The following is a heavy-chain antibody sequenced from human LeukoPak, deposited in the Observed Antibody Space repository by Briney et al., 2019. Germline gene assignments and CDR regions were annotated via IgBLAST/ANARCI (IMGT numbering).Heavy chain of an antibody. CDR3: ARNSRVASTSGLNY. V-gene: IGHV1-69*13. CDR1: GYTFSSYG. Sequence: PGASVKVSCKASGYTFSSYGITWVRQAPGQGLEWMGEITPIFGAANYAQTFQGRVTITADESTSTVFMELSSLRSDDTAFYYCARNSRVASTSGLNYWGQGTLVTVSS. J-gene: IGHJ4*02. CDR2: ITPIFGAA. D-gene: IGHD4-23*01.